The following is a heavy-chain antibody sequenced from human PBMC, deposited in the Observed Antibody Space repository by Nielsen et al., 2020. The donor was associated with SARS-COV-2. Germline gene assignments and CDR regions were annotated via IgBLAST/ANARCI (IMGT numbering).Heavy chain of an antibody. CDR1: GGTFSSYA. CDR3: ARDGGFLAWSGYYHYYMDV. V-gene: IGHV1-69*13. D-gene: IGHD3-3*01. CDR2: IIPIFGTA. Sequence: SVKVSCKASGGTFSSYAISWVRQAPGQGLEWMGGIIPIFGTANYAQKFQGRVTITADESTSTAYMELSSLRSEDTAVYYCARDGGFLAWSGYYHYYMDVWGKGTTVTVSS. J-gene: IGHJ6*03.